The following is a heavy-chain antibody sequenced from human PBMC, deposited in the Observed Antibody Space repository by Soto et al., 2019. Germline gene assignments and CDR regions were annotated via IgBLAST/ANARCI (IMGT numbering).Heavy chain of an antibody. CDR2: LSSNGYYI. Sequence: PWGSLRLSCAASGFTFISHTSNCCRQAPGKWLEWVSSLSSNGYYIYYADSVKGRCTISRDNSKSTLYLQMNSLRAEDTAVYYCAKAGGSSILVDYWGKGTLGTVSS. J-gene: IGHJ4*02. CDR3: AKAGGSSILVDY. V-gene: IGHV3-23*01. CDR1: GFTFISHT. D-gene: IGHD3-3*02.